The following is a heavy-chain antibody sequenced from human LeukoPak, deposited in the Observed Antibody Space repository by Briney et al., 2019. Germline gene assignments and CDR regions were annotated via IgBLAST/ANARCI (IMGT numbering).Heavy chain of an antibody. CDR3: ARYHPTGSSLDV. CDR1: GGSINYYY. V-gene: IGHV4-59*13. D-gene: IGHD1-1*01. CDR2: TYYTGST. Sequence: SETLSLTCNVSGGSINYYYWSWIRQPPGKGLEWIGHTYYTGSTNYNPSLKSRVTISIDTSKNQFSLKLTSVTATDTAVYFCARYHPTGSSLDVWGQGTTVTVSS. J-gene: IGHJ6*02.